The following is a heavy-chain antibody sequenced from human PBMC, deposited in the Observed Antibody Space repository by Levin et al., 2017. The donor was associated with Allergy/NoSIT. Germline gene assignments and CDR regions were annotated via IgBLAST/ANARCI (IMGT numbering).Heavy chain of an antibody. J-gene: IGHJ6*02. V-gene: IGHV3-15*05. CDR1: GFNFKKAW. CDR2: IKAETEGGTT. Sequence: GGSLRLSCGASGFNFKKAWLSWVRQAPGKGLEWVGRIKAETEGGTTDYAAPVKGRFTIARDDSKNTVYVQMNSLKAEDTGGYYCTTAHWQKLGRHVYPFKGMDVWGQGTTVTVSS. CDR3: TTAHWQKLGRHVYPFKGMDV. D-gene: IGHD6-13*01.